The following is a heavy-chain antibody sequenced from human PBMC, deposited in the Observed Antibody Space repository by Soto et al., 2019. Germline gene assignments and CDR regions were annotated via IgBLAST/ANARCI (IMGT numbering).Heavy chain of an antibody. J-gene: IGHJ6*02. D-gene: IGHD2-2*01. Sequence: QVQLQESGPGLVKPSGTLSLTCAVSGGSISSSNWWSWVRQPPGKGLEWIGEIYHSGSTNYNPSPKIRVTISVDRSKNQFSLKLSSVTAADTAVYFGAGVVGGYYYGMDVWGQGTTVTVSS. CDR1: GGSISSSNW. CDR2: IYHSGST. V-gene: IGHV4-4*02. CDR3: AGVVGGYYYGMDV.